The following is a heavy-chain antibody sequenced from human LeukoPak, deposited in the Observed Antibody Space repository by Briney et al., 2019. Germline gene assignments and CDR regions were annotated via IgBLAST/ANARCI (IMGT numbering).Heavy chain of an antibody. J-gene: IGHJ6*03. CDR1: GFSFSSYW. CDR3: ARASSGGWSAYYFFYMDV. V-gene: IGHV3-7*01. D-gene: IGHD2-15*01. Sequence: GGSLRLSCAASGFSFSSYWMNWVRQAPGKGLEWVANIKQDGSDKNYVDSVKGRFTISRDKAKNSLYLQLNSLRVEDTAVYYCARASSGGWSAYYFFYMDVWGRGTTVTVSS. CDR2: IKQDGSDK.